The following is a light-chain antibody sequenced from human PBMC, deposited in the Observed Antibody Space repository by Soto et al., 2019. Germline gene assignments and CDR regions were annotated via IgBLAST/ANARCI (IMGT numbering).Light chain of an antibody. CDR2: EDN. CDR3: ETWDSSLSAGV. CDR1: SANIKNNY. V-gene: IGLV1-51*02. Sequence: QSVLTQPPSVSAGPGKKVTISCSGSSANIKNNYISWYQQLPGTAPKLLIHEDNKRPSVIPDRFSGSKSGTSATLGITGLQTGDEADYYCETWDSSLSAGVFGGGTKLTVL. J-gene: IGLJ3*02.